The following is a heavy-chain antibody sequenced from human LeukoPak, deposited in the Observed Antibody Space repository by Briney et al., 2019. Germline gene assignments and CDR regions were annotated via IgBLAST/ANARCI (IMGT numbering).Heavy chain of an antibody. CDR1: RGSISSYY. D-gene: IGHD3-22*01. CDR2: NYYSGST. J-gene: IGHJ4*02. Sequence: SETLSLTCTVSRGSISSYYWSWIRQPPGQGLEWIGYNYYSGSTDYNPSLKSRVNISVDTSKNQFSLKLSSVTAADTAVYYCARVRVSSGSHPWYFDYWGQGTLATVSS. CDR3: ARVRVSSGSHPWYFDY. V-gene: IGHV4-59*01.